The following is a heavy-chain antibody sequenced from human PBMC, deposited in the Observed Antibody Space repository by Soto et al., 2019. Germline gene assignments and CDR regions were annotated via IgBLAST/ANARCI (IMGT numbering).Heavy chain of an antibody. CDR1: GSTFRTYG. D-gene: IGHD2-2*01. V-gene: IGHV3-21*01. J-gene: IGHJ3*02. Sequence: GGSLRLSCTASGSTFRTYGMNWVRQAPGKGLEWVSSISNSGDYIYYADSVQGRFTISRDNSKNTLYLQMGSLRAEDMAVYYCARDRCGSSGCQKIFDIGGKGTMAPV. CDR2: ISNSGDYI. CDR3: ARDRCGSSGCQKIFDI.